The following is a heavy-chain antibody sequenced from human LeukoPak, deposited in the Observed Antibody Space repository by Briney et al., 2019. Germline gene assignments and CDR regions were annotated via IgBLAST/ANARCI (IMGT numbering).Heavy chain of an antibody. J-gene: IGHJ4*02. CDR3: ARRYYYDSSGRDPFDC. D-gene: IGHD3-22*01. Sequence: PSETLSLTCTVSGGSISSSSYYWGWIRQPPGEGPEWIGSISYSGRTHCNPSLKSRVSISVDTSKNQFSLNLSSVTAADTAVYYCARRYYYDSSGRDPFDCWGQGTLVTVSS. V-gene: IGHV4-39*01. CDR2: ISYSGRT. CDR1: GGSISSSSYY.